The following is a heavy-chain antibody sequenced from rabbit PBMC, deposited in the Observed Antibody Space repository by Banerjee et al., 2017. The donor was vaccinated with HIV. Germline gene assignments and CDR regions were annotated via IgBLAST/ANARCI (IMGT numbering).Heavy chain of an antibody. J-gene: IGHJ6*01. CDR1: GFSFTNKYV. V-gene: IGHV1S40*01. Sequence: QSLEESGGDLVKPGASLTLTCTASGFSFTNKYVMCWVRQAPGKGLEWIACINTSSGNTVYASWAKGRFTISKTSSTTVTLQMTSLTAADTATYFCVRGSSDYSYYYVMDLWGPGTLVTVS. CDR3: VRGSSDYSYYYVMDL. D-gene: IGHD8-1*01. CDR2: INTSSGNT.